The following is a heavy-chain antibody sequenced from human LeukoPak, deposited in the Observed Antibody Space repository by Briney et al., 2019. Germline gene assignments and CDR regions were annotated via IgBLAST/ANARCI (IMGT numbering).Heavy chain of an antibody. CDR3: ARVATMVRVPLDALDI. V-gene: IGHV3-48*03. Sequence: TVGSLRLSCAISGFTFSGCELTWVRQAPGKGLEWISYISRSGNTIYYADSVKGRFTTSRDNAKNSLYLQMNSLRVKDTAVYYCARVATMVRVPLDALDIWGQGTMVSVSS. D-gene: IGHD3-10*01. J-gene: IGHJ3*02. CDR2: ISRSGNTI. CDR1: GFTFSGCE.